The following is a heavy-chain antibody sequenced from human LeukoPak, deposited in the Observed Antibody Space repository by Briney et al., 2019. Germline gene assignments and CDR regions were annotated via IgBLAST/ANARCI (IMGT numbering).Heavy chain of an antibody. V-gene: IGHV3-7*01. CDR2: IKQDGSEK. CDR1: GFTLSGYW. D-gene: IGHD6-13*01. Sequence: RGSLRLSCAASGFTLSGYWISWVRQAPGKGLEWVANIKQDGSEKYYVDSVKGRFTISRDNAKNSLFLQMGSLRGEDTAVYYCASESTAGYNSSWYGFRNWGQGTLVSVSS. CDR3: ASESTAGYNSSWYGFRN. J-gene: IGHJ1*01.